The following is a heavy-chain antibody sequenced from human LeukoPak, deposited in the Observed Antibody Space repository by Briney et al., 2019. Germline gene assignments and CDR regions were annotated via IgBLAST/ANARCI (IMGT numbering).Heavy chain of an antibody. CDR3: AKDERNWNYNLASQTYD. D-gene: IGHD1-7*01. Sequence: RGSLRLSCAASGFRFSSYAMSWVRQAPGKGLEWVSAISGSGVSTHYADSVKGRFTVSRDNSKNTLYLQMSSLRAEDTAVYYCAKDERNWNYNLASQTYDWGQGTLVTVSS. V-gene: IGHV3-23*01. CDR2: ISGSGVST. CDR1: GFRFSSYA. J-gene: IGHJ4*02.